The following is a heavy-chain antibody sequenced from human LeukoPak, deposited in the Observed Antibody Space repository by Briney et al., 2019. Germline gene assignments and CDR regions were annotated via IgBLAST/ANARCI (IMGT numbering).Heavy chain of an antibody. CDR2: IYYSGST. Sequence: PSETLSLTCTVSGGSISSYYWSWIRQPPGKGLEWIGYIYYSGSTNYNPSLKSRVTISVDTSKNQFSLKLSSVTAADTAVYYCARDRYSGSYYADWYFDLWGRGTLVTVSS. D-gene: IGHD1-26*01. J-gene: IGHJ2*01. CDR1: GGSISSYY. CDR3: ARDRYSGSYYADWYFDL. V-gene: IGHV4-59*01.